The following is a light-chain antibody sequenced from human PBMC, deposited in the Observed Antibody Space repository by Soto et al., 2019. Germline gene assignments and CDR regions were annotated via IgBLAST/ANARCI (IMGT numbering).Light chain of an antibody. Sequence: QPVLTQSPSASASLGASVKLTCTLSSGLNSYAIAWHQQQPEKGPRYLMKLNSDGSHSKGDGIPDRFSGSSSGTERHLTISSLQSEDGPDYYCQPWGTAIHDVVFGGGTKLTVL. J-gene: IGLJ2*01. CDR2: LNSDGSH. V-gene: IGLV4-69*01. CDR3: QPWGTAIHDVV. CDR1: SGLNSYA.